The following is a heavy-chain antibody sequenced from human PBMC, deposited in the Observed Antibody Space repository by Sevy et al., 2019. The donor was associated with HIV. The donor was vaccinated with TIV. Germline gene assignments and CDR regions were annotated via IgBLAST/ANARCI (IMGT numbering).Heavy chain of an antibody. D-gene: IGHD2-2*01. CDR2: ISAYSGDT. J-gene: IGHJ4*02. CDR3: ARETPQGVVIIPGSMWGGVDY. V-gene: IGHV1-18*01. Sequence: ASVKVSCKTFGYTFKTYGISWVRQAPGQGLEWMGWISAYSGDTNFAQKFQGRVTMTTDTSTSTAYMELSSLRSDDTAVYFCARETPQGVVIIPGSMWGGVDYWGQGTVVTVSS. CDR1: GYTFKTYG.